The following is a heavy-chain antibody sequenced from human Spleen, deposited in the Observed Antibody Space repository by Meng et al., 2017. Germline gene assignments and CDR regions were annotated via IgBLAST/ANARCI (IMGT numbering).Heavy chain of an antibody. V-gene: IGHV4-31*01. CDR3: ARSTVGNAFDI. D-gene: IGHD1-1*01. J-gene: IGHJ3*02. CDR2: IYYSGST. Sequence: QVQLQQWGAGLLKPSETLSLHCPFYGGSISSGGYYWSWIRQHPGKGLEWIGYIYYSGSTYYNPSLKSLVTISVDTSKNQFSLKLSSVTAADTAVYYCARSTVGNAFDIWGQGTMVTVSS. CDR1: GGSISSGGYY.